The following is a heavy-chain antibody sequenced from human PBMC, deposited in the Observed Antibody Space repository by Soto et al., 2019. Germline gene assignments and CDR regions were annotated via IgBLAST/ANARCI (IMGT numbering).Heavy chain of an antibody. D-gene: IGHD5-12*01. V-gene: IGHV4-59*01. CDR3: ARGYSGSDFHFDY. J-gene: IGHJ4*02. Sequence: PSETLSLTCTVSGGSISSYYWSWIREPPGKGLEWIGYIYYSGSTNYNPSLKSRVTISVDTSKNQFSLKLSSVTAADMAVYYCARGYSGSDFHFDYWGQGTLVTVSS. CDR1: GGSISSYY. CDR2: IYYSGST.